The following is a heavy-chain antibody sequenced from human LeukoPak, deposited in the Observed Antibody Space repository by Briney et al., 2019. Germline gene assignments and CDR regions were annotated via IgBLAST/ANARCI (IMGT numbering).Heavy chain of an antibody. Sequence: SVKVSCKASGGTFSSYAISWVRQAPGQGLEWMGRIIPILGIANYAQKFQGRVTITADESTSTAYMELSSLRSEDTAVYYCARRAFGSGYYFDYWGQGTLVTVSS. CDR3: ARRAFGSGYYFDY. J-gene: IGHJ4*02. V-gene: IGHV1-69*04. D-gene: IGHD3-22*01. CDR2: IIPILGIA. CDR1: GGTFSSYA.